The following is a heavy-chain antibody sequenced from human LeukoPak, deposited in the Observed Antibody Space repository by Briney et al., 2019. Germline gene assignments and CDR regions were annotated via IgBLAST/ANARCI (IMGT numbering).Heavy chain of an antibody. CDR3: AKEPVSKSMRYYFDY. V-gene: IGHV3-33*06. Sequence: GGSLRLSCAASRFTFSSYGMHWIRQAPGKGLEWVAVIWYDGSNKYYADSVKGRFTISRDNSKNTLYLQMNSLRAEDTAVYYCAKEPVSKSMRYYFDYWGQGTLVTVSS. D-gene: IGHD1-14*01. CDR2: IWYDGSNK. J-gene: IGHJ4*02. CDR1: RFTFSSYG.